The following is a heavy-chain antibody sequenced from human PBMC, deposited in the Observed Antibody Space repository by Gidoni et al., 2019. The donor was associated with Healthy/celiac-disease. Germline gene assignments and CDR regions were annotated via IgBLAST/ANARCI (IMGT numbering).Heavy chain of an antibody. V-gene: IGHV3-49*03. J-gene: IGHJ4*02. Sequence: EVQLVESGGGLVQPGRSLRLSCSASGFTLGDCAMSWCRQAPGKGLEWVGFIRSKAYGGTTEYAASVKGRFTISRDDSKSIAYLQMNSLKTEDTAVYYCTRLGTSDTIFGVVPFDYWGQGTLVTVSS. CDR2: IRSKAYGGTT. CDR3: TRLGTSDTIFGVVPFDY. D-gene: IGHD3-3*01. CDR1: GFTLGDCA.